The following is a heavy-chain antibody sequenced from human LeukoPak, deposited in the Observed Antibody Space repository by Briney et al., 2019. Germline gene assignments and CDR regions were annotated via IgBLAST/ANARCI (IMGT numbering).Heavy chain of an antibody. J-gene: IGHJ6*03. CDR2: IYYSGST. V-gene: IGHV4-39*07. CDR3: ARGRSLSRDYYYYMDV. Sequence: SETLSLTCTVSGGSISSSSYYWGWIRQPPGKGLEWIGSIYYSGSTYYNPSLKSRVTISVDTSKNQFSLKLSSVTAADTAVYYCARGRSLSRDYYYYMDVWGKGTTVTVSS. D-gene: IGHD3-16*01. CDR1: GGSISSSSYY.